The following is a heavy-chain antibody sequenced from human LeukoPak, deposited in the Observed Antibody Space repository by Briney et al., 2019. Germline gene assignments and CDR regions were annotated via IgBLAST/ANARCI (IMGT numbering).Heavy chain of an antibody. Sequence: GGSLRLSCAASGFTFSSYGMHWVRQAPGKGLEWVAVIWYDGSNKYYADSVKGRFTISRDNSKNTLYLQMNSLRAEDTAVYYCARESAEYSSGWYYYWGQGTLVTVSS. J-gene: IGHJ4*02. CDR3: ARESAEYSSGWYYY. CDR2: IWYDGSNK. D-gene: IGHD6-19*01. V-gene: IGHV3-33*01. CDR1: GFTFSSYG.